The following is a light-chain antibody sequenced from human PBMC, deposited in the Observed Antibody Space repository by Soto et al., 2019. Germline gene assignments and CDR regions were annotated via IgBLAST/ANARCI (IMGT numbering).Light chain of an antibody. CDR2: DAS. CDR1: QSVSNY. V-gene: IGKV1-27*01. CDR3: QKHNSCPLT. Sequence: EILLTQSPSTLSASVGDRATLSCRASQSVSNYLAWYQHKPGKVPKLLICDASTLDTGIPARFSGSGSGTDFTLTISSLEPEDFATYYCQKHNSCPLTFGEGTRLEIK. J-gene: IGKJ5*01.